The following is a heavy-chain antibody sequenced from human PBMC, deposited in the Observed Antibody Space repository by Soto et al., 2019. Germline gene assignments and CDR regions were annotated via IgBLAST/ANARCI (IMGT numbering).Heavy chain of an antibody. Sequence: PGGSLRLSCAASGFSFDDYVMHWVRQAPGKGLEWVSGISWNSGSIDYADSVKGRFTISRDNAKKSLYLQMNSLRAEDTALYYCAKDMGPYCGGDCYSFDYWGQGTLVTVS. CDR3: AKDMGPYCGGDCYSFDY. CDR1: GFSFDDYV. D-gene: IGHD2-21*02. CDR2: ISWNSGSI. V-gene: IGHV3-9*01. J-gene: IGHJ4*02.